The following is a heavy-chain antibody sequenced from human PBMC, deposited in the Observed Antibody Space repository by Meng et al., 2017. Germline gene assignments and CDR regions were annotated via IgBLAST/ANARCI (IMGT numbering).Heavy chain of an antibody. V-gene: IGHV1-3*01. CDR1: GYTFTSYA. CDR2: INAGNGNT. CDR3: ASENMRGTRGGPLDY. J-gene: IGHJ4*02. Sequence: ASVKVSCKASGYTFTSYAMHWVRQAPGQRLEWMGWINAGNGNTKYSQKFQGRVTITRDTSASTAYMELSSLRSEDTAVYYCASENMRGTRGGPLDYWGQGTRVTCCS. D-gene: IGHD1-1*01.